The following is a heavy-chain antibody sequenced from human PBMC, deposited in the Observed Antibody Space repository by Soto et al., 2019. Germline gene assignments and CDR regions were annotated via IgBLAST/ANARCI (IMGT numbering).Heavy chain of an antibody. Sequence: GGSLRLSCAASGFTFSSYVMHWVRQAPGKGLEWVAVLWYDGSNKYHADSVKGRFTISRDNSKNTLYLQMNSLRAEDTAVYYCARDQRGCSFCGMDVWGQGTTVTVSS. CDR2: LWYDGSNK. CDR1: GFTFSSYV. V-gene: IGHV3-33*01. J-gene: IGHJ6*02. CDR3: ARDQRGCSFCGMDV. D-gene: IGHD2-15*01.